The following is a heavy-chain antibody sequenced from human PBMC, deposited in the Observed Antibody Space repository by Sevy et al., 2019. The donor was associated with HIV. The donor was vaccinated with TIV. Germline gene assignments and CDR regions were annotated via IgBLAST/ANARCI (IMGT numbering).Heavy chain of an antibody. J-gene: IGHJ4*02. Sequence: GESLKISCKGSGYSFTTYWISWVRQMPGKGLEWMGRIDPSDSYTSHSPSFQGHVTISADKSISTAYLQWSSLKASDTAMYYCARHTAMAFDYWGQGTLVTVSS. V-gene: IGHV5-10-1*01. CDR3: ARHTAMAFDY. CDR2: IDPSDSYT. D-gene: IGHD5-18*01. CDR1: GYSFTTYW.